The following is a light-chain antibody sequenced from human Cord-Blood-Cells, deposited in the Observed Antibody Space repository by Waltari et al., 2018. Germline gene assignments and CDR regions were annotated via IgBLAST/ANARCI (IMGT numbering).Light chain of an antibody. Sequence: DIQMAPSPSSLSASVGARVTITCHASQEISNYLNWYQQKPGKAPKLLIYYASNLETGVPSRCSGSGSGTDFTFTISSLQPEDIATYYCQQYDNLLFTFGPGTKVDIK. V-gene: IGKV1-33*01. CDR3: QQYDNLLFT. CDR2: YAS. CDR1: QEISNY. J-gene: IGKJ3*01.